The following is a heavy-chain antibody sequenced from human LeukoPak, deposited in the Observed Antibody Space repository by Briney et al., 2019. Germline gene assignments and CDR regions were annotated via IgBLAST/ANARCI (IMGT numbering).Heavy chain of an antibody. CDR3: ARNIQLWFDYYYYGMDV. J-gene: IGHJ6*02. CDR1: GGTFSSYA. Sequence: ASVKVSCKASGGTFSSYAISWVRQAPGQGLEWMGGIIPIFGTANYAQKFQGRVTITADESTSTVYMELSSLRSEDTAVYYCARNIQLWFDYYYYGMDVWGQGTTVTVSS. CDR2: IIPIFGTA. V-gene: IGHV1-69*13. D-gene: IGHD5-18*01.